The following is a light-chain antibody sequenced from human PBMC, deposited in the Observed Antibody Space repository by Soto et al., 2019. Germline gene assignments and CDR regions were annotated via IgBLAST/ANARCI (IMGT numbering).Light chain of an antibody. V-gene: IGKV1-39*01. CDR2: AAS. Sequence: IQMTQSPSSLSASVGGRVTITCRASQTISSYLNWYQQTPGRAPALLISAASTLQSGVPSRFSGSGSGTYFTLTISSLQPEDFATYYCQHSYSSPYTFGQGTKLEIK. CDR1: QTISSY. CDR3: QHSYSSPYT. J-gene: IGKJ2*01.